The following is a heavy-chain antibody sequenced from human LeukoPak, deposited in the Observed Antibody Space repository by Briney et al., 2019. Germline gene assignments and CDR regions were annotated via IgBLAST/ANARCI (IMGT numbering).Heavy chain of an antibody. CDR1: GYTFTGYY. CDR3: ARGGDGDYISWFDP. V-gene: IGHV1-2*02. D-gene: IGHD4-17*01. J-gene: IGHJ5*02. CDR2: INPNSGGT. Sequence: ALVKVSCKASGYTFTGYYLHWVRQAPGQGLEWMGWINPNSGGTNYAQKFQGRVTMTRDTSISTAYMELSRLRSDDTAVNYCARGGDGDYISWFDPWGQGTLVNVSS.